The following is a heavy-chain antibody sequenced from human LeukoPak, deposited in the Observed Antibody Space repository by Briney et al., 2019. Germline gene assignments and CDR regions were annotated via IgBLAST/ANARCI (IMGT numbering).Heavy chain of an antibody. Sequence: SETLSLTCTVSGGSISSSSYYWGWIRQPPGEGLEWIGSIYYSGSTYYNPSLKSRVTISVDTSKNQFSLKLSSVTAADTAVYYCASSTGAINWFDPWGQGTLVTVSS. CDR3: ASSTGAINWFDP. CDR1: GGSISSSSYY. V-gene: IGHV4-39*01. J-gene: IGHJ5*02. CDR2: IYYSGST. D-gene: IGHD1-26*01.